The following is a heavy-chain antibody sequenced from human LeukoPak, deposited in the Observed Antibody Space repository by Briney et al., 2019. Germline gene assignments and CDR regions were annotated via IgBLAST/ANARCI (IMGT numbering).Heavy chain of an antibody. Sequence: GASVKVSCKASGYTFTSYDINWVRQATGQGLEWMGWMNPNSGNTGYAQKFQGRVTMTRNTSISTAYMELSSLRSEDTAVYYCAGNPANDYGGNDQDYWGQGTLVTVSS. CDR1: GYTFTSYD. CDR3: AGNPANDYGGNDQDY. D-gene: IGHD4-23*01. V-gene: IGHV1-8*01. J-gene: IGHJ4*02. CDR2: MNPNSGNT.